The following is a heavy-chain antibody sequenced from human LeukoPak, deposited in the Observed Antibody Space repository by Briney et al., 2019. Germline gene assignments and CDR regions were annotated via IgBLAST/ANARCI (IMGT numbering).Heavy chain of an antibody. D-gene: IGHD3-9*01. CDR3: ASFDYHGFDL. V-gene: IGHV3-48*01. J-gene: IGHJ3*01. Sequence: PGGSLRLSCAASGFTFSTYSMNWVRQAPGRGLEWVSYITSSSSTIYYADSMKGRFTISRDNAKNSLYLQMNSLRAEDTAVYYCASFDYHGFDLWGQGTMVTVSS. CDR1: GFTFSTYS. CDR2: ITSSSSTI.